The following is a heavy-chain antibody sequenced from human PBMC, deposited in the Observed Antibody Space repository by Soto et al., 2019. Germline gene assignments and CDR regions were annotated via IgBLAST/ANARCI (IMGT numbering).Heavy chain of an antibody. CDR2: IGTAGDT. CDR1: GFTFSSYD. D-gene: IGHD2-15*01. V-gene: IGHV3-13*01. Sequence: EVQLVESGGGLVQPGGSLRLSCAASGFTFSSYDMHWVRQATGKGLEWVSAIGTAGDTYYPGSVKGRFTISRENAKHSLYLQMNSLRAGDTAVYYCARGPTEYCSGGSCYRDGAFDIWGQGTMVTVSS. J-gene: IGHJ3*02. CDR3: ARGPTEYCSGGSCYRDGAFDI.